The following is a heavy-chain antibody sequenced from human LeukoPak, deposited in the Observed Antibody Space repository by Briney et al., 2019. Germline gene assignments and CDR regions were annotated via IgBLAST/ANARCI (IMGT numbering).Heavy chain of an antibody. D-gene: IGHD6-13*01. J-gene: IGHJ4*02. CDR1: GYTFTGYY. Sequence: ASVKVSCKASGYTFTGYYMHWMRQAPGQGLEWMGWINPNSGGTNFAQNFQGRVTMTRDTSISTAYMELSRLRSDDTAVYYCARDQGGYYSSSWVFDYWGQGTLVTVSS. CDR2: INPNSGGT. V-gene: IGHV1-2*02. CDR3: ARDQGGYYSSSWVFDY.